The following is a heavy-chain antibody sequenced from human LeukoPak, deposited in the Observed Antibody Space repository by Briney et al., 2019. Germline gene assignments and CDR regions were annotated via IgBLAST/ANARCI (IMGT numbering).Heavy chain of an antibody. CDR3: ARDPQDYYDFWSGYSYYFDY. D-gene: IGHD3-3*01. CDR2: INPNSGGT. Sequence: GASVKVSCKASGYTFTGYHMHWVRQAPGQGLEWMGWINPNSGGTNYAQKFQGRVTMTRDTSISTAYMELSRLRSDDTAVYYCARDPQDYYDFWSGYSYYFDYWGQGTLVTVSS. CDR1: GYTFTGYH. J-gene: IGHJ4*02. V-gene: IGHV1-2*02.